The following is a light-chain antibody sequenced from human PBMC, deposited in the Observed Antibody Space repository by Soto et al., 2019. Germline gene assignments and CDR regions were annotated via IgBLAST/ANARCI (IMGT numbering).Light chain of an antibody. CDR2: SNT. Sequence: QSVLTQPPSASATPGQRVAISCSGSSANIGTNTANWYQQVPGTAPKLLIHSNTQRPSGVPDRFSGSKSGTSASLAISGLQSEDEADYYCAAWDDSLQAWVFGGGTKVTV. CDR1: SANIGTNT. V-gene: IGLV1-44*01. J-gene: IGLJ3*02. CDR3: AAWDDSLQAWV.